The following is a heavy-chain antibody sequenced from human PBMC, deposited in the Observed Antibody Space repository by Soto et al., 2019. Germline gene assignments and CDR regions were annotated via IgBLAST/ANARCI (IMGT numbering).Heavy chain of an antibody. V-gene: IGHV4-59*01. CDR1: GGSISSYY. CDR3: ARDLLVVTADPLNWYFDL. D-gene: IGHD2-21*02. Sequence: SETLSLTCTVSGGSISSYYWSWIRQPPGKGLEWIGYIYYSGSTNYNPSLKSRVTISVDTSKNQFSLKLSSVTAADTAVYYCARDLLVVTADPLNWYFDLWGRGTLGTVSS. CDR2: IYYSGST. J-gene: IGHJ2*01.